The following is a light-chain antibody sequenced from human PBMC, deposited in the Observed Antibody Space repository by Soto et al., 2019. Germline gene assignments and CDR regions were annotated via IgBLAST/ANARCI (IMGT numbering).Light chain of an antibody. CDR2: DAS. CDR1: QSVSSY. J-gene: IGKJ2*01. Sequence: EIVLTQSPATLSLSPGERATLSCRASQSVSSYLAWYQQKPGQAPRLLIYDASNRATGIPARFSGSGSGTDFTLTISSLEPEDFAVYYCQQRSNWPRAYTFGQGTSWRSN. CDR3: QQRSNWPRAYT. V-gene: IGKV3-11*01.